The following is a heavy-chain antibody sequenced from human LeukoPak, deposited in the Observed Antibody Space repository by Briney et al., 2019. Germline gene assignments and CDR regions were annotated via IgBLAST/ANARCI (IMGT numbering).Heavy chain of an antibody. D-gene: IGHD6-6*01. CDR2: ISSSSTI. Sequence: PGGSLRLSCAASGFTFSSYSMNWVRQAPGKGLEWVSYISSSSTIYYADSVKGRFTISRDNAKNSLYLQMNSLRAEDTAVYYCVAARLPFGYWGQGTLVTVSS. CDR3: VAARLPFGY. J-gene: IGHJ4*02. V-gene: IGHV3-48*01. CDR1: GFTFSSYS.